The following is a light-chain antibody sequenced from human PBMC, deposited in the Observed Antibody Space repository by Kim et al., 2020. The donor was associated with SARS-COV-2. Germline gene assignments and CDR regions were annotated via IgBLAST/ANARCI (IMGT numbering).Light chain of an antibody. CDR1: RGISTW. CDR2: KAS. V-gene: IGKV1-5*03. Sequence: SVGDRVTITGRASRGISTWLAWYKPKPGKAPRLQIYKASSLESGVPSRFSGRGSGTEFTLTISSLQPEDFATYYCQQYDSKSPRTFGQGTKVDIK. CDR3: QQYDSKSPRT. J-gene: IGKJ1*01.